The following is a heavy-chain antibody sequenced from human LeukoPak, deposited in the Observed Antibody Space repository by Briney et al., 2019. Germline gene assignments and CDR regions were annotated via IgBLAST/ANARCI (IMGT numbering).Heavy chain of an antibody. CDR3: ASYSSGYYHDAFDI. CDR2: ISSSSSTI. Sequence: GSLRLSCAASGFTFSSYSMNWVRQAPGKGLEWVSYISSSSSTIYYADSVKGRFTISRDNAKNSLYLQMNSLRAEDTAVYYCASYSSGYYHDAFDIWDQGTMVTVSS. J-gene: IGHJ3*02. D-gene: IGHD3-22*01. V-gene: IGHV3-48*01. CDR1: GFTFSSYS.